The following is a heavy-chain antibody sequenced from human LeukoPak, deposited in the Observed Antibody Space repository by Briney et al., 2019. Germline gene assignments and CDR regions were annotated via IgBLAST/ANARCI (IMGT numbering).Heavy chain of an antibody. Sequence: SETLSLTCTVSGASFSNDYHWGWIRQSPGKGLEWIGTMGYGGRNHFIPSLQKRGVLSIDMSRTYFSLILKSVSAADTAVYYCARTKGRAVGQTAFQYWGQGTLVTVSA. J-gene: IGHJ4*02. CDR3: ARTKGRAVGQTAFQY. CDR2: MGYGGRN. V-gene: IGHV4-39*07. D-gene: IGHD1-26*01. CDR1: GASFSNDYH.